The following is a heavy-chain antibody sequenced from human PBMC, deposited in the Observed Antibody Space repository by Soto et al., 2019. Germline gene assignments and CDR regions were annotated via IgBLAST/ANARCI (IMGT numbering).Heavy chain of an antibody. D-gene: IGHD3-16*01. J-gene: IGHJ1*01. Sequence: QITLKESGPTLVKPTQTLTLTCTFSGFSLSTSGVGVAWIRQPPGKALEWLALIYWDDDKRYSPSLKSRLTITKDTTKNRVVLTMTNMDPVDTATYYCAHSRLPSTFKTYAEYFQHWGQGTLVTVSS. V-gene: IGHV2-5*02. CDR3: AHSRLPSTFKTYAEYFQH. CDR2: IYWDDDK. CDR1: GFSLSTSGVG.